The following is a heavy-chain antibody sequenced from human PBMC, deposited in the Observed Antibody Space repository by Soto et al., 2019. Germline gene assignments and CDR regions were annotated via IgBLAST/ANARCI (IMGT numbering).Heavy chain of an antibody. CDR3: ARYEFWTGYYDY. D-gene: IGHD3-3*01. Sequence: PSETLSLTCTVSGGSISTYRWTWIRQPPGEGLEWIGYVYYGGSTDYNPSLKSRATISVDTSKNRFSLQLISVTAADTAVYYCARYEFWTGYYDYWGQGILVTVSS. CDR2: VYYGGST. V-gene: IGHV4-59*01. J-gene: IGHJ4*02. CDR1: GGSISTYR.